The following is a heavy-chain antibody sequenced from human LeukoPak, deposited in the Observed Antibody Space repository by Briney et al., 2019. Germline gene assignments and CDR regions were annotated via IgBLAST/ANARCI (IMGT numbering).Heavy chain of an antibody. CDR2: VYYTGST. CDR1: GGSISSDS. J-gene: IGHJ6*02. V-gene: IGHV4-59*08. D-gene: IGHD5/OR15-5a*01. CDR3: ARRVQNYYGLDV. Sequence: SETLSLTCTVSGGSISSDSWSWIRQLPGKGLEWIGYVYYTGSTSYNPSLKSRVTISVDTSENQFSLKLRSVTAADTAMYYCARRVQNYYGLDVWGQGTTVTVSS.